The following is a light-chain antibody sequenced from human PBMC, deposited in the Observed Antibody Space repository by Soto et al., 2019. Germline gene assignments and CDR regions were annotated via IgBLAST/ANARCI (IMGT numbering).Light chain of an antibody. J-gene: IGKJ1*01. CDR2: WAS. CDR3: QQGSTWPT. CDR1: QSVLYSSNNKNH. Sequence: DIVMTQSPDSLAVSLGERATINYKSSQSVLYSSNNKNHLAWYQQKPGQPPKLLISWASTRDSGVPDRFNGSGSGTDFTLTISSLQAEDVAVYHCQQGSTWPTFGQGTRVDIK. V-gene: IGKV4-1*01.